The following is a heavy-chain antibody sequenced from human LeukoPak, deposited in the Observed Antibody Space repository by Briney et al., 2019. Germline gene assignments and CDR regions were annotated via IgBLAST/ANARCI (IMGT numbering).Heavy chain of an antibody. V-gene: IGHV3-23*01. CDR1: GFTFSRYG. J-gene: IGHJ6*03. D-gene: IGHD4-11*01. Sequence: GGSLRLSCAASGFTFSRYGMSWVSQAPGKWLEWVSAISGSGGSTYYADSVKGRFTISRDNSKNTLYLQMNSLRAEDTAVYYCAKRVRDYSNEQYYYYYYMDVWGKGTTVTISS. CDR3: AKRVRDYSNEQYYYYYYMDV. CDR2: ISGSGGST.